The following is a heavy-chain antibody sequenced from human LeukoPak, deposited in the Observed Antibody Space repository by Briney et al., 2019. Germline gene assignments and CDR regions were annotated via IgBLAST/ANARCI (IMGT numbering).Heavy chain of an antibody. CDR3: ARGLAHIVVVPAARSLSWFDP. V-gene: IGHV4-34*01. CDR1: GGSFSGYY. CDR2: INHSGST. J-gene: IGHJ5*02. D-gene: IGHD2-2*01. Sequence: SQTLSLTCAVYGGSFSGYYWSWIRQPTAKGLEWIGEINHSGSTNYNPSLKSRVSITVDASKNQFSLKLSSVTAADTAVYDCARGLAHIVVVPAARSLSWFDPWGQGTLVTVSS.